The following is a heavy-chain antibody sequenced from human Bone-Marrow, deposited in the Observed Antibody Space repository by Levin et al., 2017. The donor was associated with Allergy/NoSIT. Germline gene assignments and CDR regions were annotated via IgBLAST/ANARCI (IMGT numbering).Heavy chain of an antibody. CDR3: ARDLDIVTSSLSPGHAFDS. Sequence: ASVKVSCKASGYTFTNYGVTWVRQAPGQGLEWIGWVSGYNGDTNYEPKVQGRVTMTRDSYTTTAYMELRNLRSDDTAVYYCARDLDIVTSSLSPGHAFDSSLQGTMFTVSS. J-gene: IGHJ3*02. V-gene: IGHV1-18*01. D-gene: IGHD5-12*01. CDR1: GYTFTNYG. CDR2: VSGYNGDT.